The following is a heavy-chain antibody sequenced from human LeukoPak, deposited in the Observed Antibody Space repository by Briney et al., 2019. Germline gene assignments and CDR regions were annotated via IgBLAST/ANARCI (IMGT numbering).Heavy chain of an antibody. Sequence: GESLRLSCAASGFTFSSYDMHWVRQATGKGLEWVSAIGTAGDTYYPGSVKGRFTISRENAKNSLYLQMNSLRAGDTAVYYCARGGNLRIAASWQARPLYGMDVWGQGTTVTVSS. CDR2: IGTAGDT. D-gene: IGHD6-13*01. V-gene: IGHV3-13*01. CDR3: ARGGNLRIAASWQARPLYGMDV. CDR1: GFTFSSYD. J-gene: IGHJ6*02.